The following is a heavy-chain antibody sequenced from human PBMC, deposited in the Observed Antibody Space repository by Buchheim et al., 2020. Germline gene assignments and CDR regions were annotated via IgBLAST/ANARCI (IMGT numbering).Heavy chain of an antibody. J-gene: IGHJ6*01. Sequence: EVQLLESGGGLVQPGGSLRLSCAASGFTFSSYAMSWVRQAPGKGLEWVSAISGSGGSTYYADSVKGRFTISRDNSKNTLYLQMNRLRAEDTAVYYCATSDGVTTNLGYYYYGMDVWGQGTT. D-gene: IGHD4-17*01. CDR1: GFTFSSYA. CDR2: ISGSGGST. V-gene: IGHV3-23*01. CDR3: ATSDGVTTNLGYYYYGMDV.